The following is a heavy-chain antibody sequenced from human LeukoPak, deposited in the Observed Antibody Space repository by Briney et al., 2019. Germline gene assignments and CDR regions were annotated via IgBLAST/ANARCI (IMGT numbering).Heavy chain of an antibody. Sequence: ASVKVSCKASGYTFTGYYMHWVRQAPGQGLEWMGWINPNSGGTNYAQKFQGWVTMTRDTSISTAYMELSRLRSDDTAVYYCARASYSSSWYGPDYWGQGTLVTVSS. CDR3: ARASYSSSWYGPDY. V-gene: IGHV1-2*04. J-gene: IGHJ4*02. D-gene: IGHD6-13*01. CDR2: INPNSGGT. CDR1: GYTFTGYY.